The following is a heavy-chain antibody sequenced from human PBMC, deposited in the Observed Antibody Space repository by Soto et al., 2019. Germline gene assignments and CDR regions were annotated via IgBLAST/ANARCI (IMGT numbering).Heavy chain of an antibody. Sequence: QVQLQESGPGLVKPSQTLSLTCTVSGGSISSGGYYWSWIRQHPGKGLEWIGYIYYSGSTYYNPSLKSRVTISIDTSKNQFSLKLSSVTAADTAVYYCARVGCYDGSGYNAFVIWGQGPMVTVSS. J-gene: IGHJ3*02. V-gene: IGHV4-31*03. CDR3: ARVGCYDGSGYNAFVI. CDR2: IYYSGST. CDR1: GGSISSGGYY. D-gene: IGHD3-22*01.